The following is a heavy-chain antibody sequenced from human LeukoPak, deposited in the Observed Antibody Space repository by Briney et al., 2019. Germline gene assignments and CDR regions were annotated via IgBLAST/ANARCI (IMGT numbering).Heavy chain of an antibody. CDR3: ARVSWFPGSSYYYMDV. D-gene: IGHD3-9*01. CDR1: GGSISSYY. J-gene: IGHJ6*03. V-gene: IGHV4-59*12. CDR2: INYSGTT. Sequence: PSETLSLTCSVYGGSISSYYWSWIRQPPGKGLEWIGDINYSGTTNYNPSLKSRVTISVDTSKNQFSLNLSSVTAADTAVYFCARVSWFPGSSYYYMDVWGKGTTVTVSS.